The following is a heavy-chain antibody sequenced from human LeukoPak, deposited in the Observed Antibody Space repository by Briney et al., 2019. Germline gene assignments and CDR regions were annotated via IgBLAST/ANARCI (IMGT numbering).Heavy chain of an antibody. J-gene: IGHJ4*02. CDR3: ARGAPDIAAAGKVFDY. D-gene: IGHD6-13*01. CDR1: GGSISSGGYY. Sequence: PSKTLSLTCTVSGGSISSGGYYWSWIRQHPGKGLEWIGYIYYSGSTYYNPSLKSRVTISVDTSKNQFSLKLSSVTAADTAVYYCARGAPDIAAAGKVFDYWGQGTLVTVSS. V-gene: IGHV4-31*03. CDR2: IYYSGST.